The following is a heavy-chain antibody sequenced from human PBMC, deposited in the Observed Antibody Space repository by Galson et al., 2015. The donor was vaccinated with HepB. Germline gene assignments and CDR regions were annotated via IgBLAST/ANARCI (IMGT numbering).Heavy chain of an antibody. Sequence: SLRLSCAASAFSFGSYGMNWFRQAPGKGPEWISYIGPSGSDRKYADSVKGRFTISRDSAKNSLYLEMNSLRDEDTAAYYCARDPYGAGNYWGQGTLVTVSS. CDR1: AFSFGSYG. J-gene: IGHJ4*02. CDR3: ARDPYGAGNY. V-gene: IGHV3-48*02. D-gene: IGHD3-10*01. CDR2: IGPSGSDR.